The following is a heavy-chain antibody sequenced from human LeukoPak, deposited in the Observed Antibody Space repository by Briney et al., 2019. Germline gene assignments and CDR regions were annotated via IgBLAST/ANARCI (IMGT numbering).Heavy chain of an antibody. V-gene: IGHV3-30*02. CDR3: AKDLTMVRGVIYYFDY. Sequence: GGSLRLSCAASGFTFSSYSMNWVRQAPGKGLEWVAFIRYDGSNKYYADSVKGRFTISRDNSKNTLYLQMNSLRAEDTAVYYCAKDLTMVRGVIYYFDYWGQGTLVTVSS. CDR2: IRYDGSNK. D-gene: IGHD3-10*01. J-gene: IGHJ4*02. CDR1: GFTFSSYS.